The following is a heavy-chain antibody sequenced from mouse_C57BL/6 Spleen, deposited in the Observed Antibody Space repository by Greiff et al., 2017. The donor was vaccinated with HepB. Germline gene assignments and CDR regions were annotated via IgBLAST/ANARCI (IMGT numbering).Heavy chain of an antibody. Sequence: QVQLQQPGAELVMPGASVKLSCKASGYTFTSYWMHWVKQRPGQGLEWIGEIDPSDSYTNYNQKFKGKSTLTVDKSSSTAYMLLSSLTSEDSAVYYCARPPHYYGSSYAMDYWGQGTSVTVSS. J-gene: IGHJ4*01. CDR3: ARPPHYYGSSYAMDY. CDR1: GYTFTSYW. CDR2: IDPSDSYT. V-gene: IGHV1-69*01. D-gene: IGHD1-1*01.